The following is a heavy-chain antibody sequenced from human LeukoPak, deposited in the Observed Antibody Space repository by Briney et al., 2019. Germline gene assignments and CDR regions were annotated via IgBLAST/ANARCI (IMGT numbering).Heavy chain of an antibody. CDR3: ARDFGSSIGYFDY. V-gene: IGHV3-7*01. Sequence: GGSLRLSCAASGFTFSSYWMNWVRQAPGKGLEWVANIKQDGSEKYYVDSVKGRFTISRDNAKNSLYLQMNSLRAEDTAVYYCARDFGSSIGYFDYWGQGTLVTVSS. J-gene: IGHJ4*02. CDR2: IKQDGSEK. CDR1: GFTFSSYW. D-gene: IGHD6-19*01.